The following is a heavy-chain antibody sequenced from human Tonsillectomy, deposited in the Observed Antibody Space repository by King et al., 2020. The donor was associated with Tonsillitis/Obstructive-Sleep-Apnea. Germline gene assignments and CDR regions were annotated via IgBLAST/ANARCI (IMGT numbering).Heavy chain of an antibody. J-gene: IGHJ6*03. CDR1: GFTFSSYW. Sequence: VHLVESGGGLVQPGGSLRLSCAASGFTFSSYWMHCVRQAPGKGLVWVSRIKRYGSSTRYADSVKGRFTISRDNAKNTLYRQMNSLRAEDTAVYYCARESAHYDFWSGYDSNTYYMDVWGKGTTVTVSS. V-gene: IGHV3-74*01. CDR3: ARESAHYDFWSGYDSNTYYMDV. CDR2: IKRYGSST. D-gene: IGHD3-3*01.